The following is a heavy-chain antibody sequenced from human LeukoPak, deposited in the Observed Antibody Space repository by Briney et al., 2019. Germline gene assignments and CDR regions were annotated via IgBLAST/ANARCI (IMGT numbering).Heavy chain of an antibody. CDR3: ASDIRSTYFNY. D-gene: IGHD4-17*01. J-gene: IGHJ4*02. CDR2: IWYDGSNQ. Sequence: GRSLRLSCAASGFTFRNYGMHWVRQAPGKGLEWVAVIWYDGSNQYYADSVRGRVTISRDNSKNILYPQMNSLRAEDMAVYYCASDIRSTYFNYWGQGTLVVVSS. V-gene: IGHV3-33*01. CDR1: GFTFRNYG.